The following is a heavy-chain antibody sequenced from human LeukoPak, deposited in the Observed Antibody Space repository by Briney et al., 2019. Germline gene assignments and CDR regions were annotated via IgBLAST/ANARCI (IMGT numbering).Heavy chain of an antibody. J-gene: IGHJ4*02. V-gene: IGHV4-59*01. CDR3: ARVPTGGVAGTVVGY. Sequence: SETLSLTCTVSGASFSRDYWTWIRQPPGKGLECIGYIYDSGNTNYNPSLKSRVTMSMDTSKNQFSLRLSSVTAADTAVYYCARVPTGGVAGTVVGYWGQGTLVTVSS. D-gene: IGHD6-19*01. CDR1: GASFSRDY. CDR2: IYDSGNT.